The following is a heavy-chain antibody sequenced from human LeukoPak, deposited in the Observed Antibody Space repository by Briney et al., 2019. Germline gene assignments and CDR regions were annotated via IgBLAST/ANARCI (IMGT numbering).Heavy chain of an antibody. J-gene: IGHJ6*03. CDR1: GFIFSSYW. CDR2: IKQDGSEK. Sequence: GGSLRLSCAASGFIFSSYWMSWVRQAPGKGLEWVANIKQDGSEKYYVDSVKGRFTISRDNSKNTLYLQMNSLRAADTALYYCAKVGTTVTTYYYYYMDVWGKGTTVTVSS. D-gene: IGHD4-17*01. V-gene: IGHV3-7*03. CDR3: AKVGTTVTTYYYYYMDV.